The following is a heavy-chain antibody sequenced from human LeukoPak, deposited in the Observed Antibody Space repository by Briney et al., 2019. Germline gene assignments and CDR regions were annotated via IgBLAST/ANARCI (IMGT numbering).Heavy chain of an antibody. CDR2: IIPILGIA. Sequence: SVKVSCKASGGTFSSYTISWVRQAPGQGLEWMGRIIPILGIANYAQKFQGRVTITADKSTSTAYMELSSLRPEDTAVYYCARAPGSGPPNYWGQGTLVTVSS. D-gene: IGHD3-10*01. J-gene: IGHJ4*02. V-gene: IGHV1-69*02. CDR3: ARAPGSGPPNY. CDR1: GGTFSSYT.